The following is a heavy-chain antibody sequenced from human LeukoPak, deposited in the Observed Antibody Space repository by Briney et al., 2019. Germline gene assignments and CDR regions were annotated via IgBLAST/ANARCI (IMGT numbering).Heavy chain of an antibody. J-gene: IGHJ3*02. CDR3: AKVNSLIVAVYNDAFDI. CDR1: GITFTNYA. Sequence: GGSLRLSCAASGITFTNYAMSWVRQAPGKGLEWVSAISASGGSTYYADSVKGRFTISRDNSKNTLYLQMNSLRAEDTAVYYCAKVNSLIVAVYNDAFDIWGQGTMVTVSS. V-gene: IGHV3-23*01. D-gene: IGHD3-22*01. CDR2: ISASGGST.